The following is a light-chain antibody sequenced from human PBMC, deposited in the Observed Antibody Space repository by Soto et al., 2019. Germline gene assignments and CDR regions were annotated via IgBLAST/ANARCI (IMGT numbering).Light chain of an antibody. J-gene: IGLJ2*01. CDR1: ISDVGGYNF. Sequence: QSALTQPPSASGSPGQSVTISCTGAISDVGGYNFVSWYQQHPGKAPKLMIYDVTKRPSGVPDRFSGSKSGNTASLTVSGLQVDDEADYYCSSYAGSSIPVAFGGGTKLTVL. V-gene: IGLV2-8*01. CDR3: SSYAGSSIPVA. CDR2: DVT.